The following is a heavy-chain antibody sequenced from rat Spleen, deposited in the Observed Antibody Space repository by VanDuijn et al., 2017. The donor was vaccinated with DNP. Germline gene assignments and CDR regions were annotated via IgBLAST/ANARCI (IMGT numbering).Heavy chain of an antibody. D-gene: IGHD1-5*01. Sequence: EVQLQESGPGLVKPSQSLSLTCSVTGHSITSNYWGWIRKFPGNKMEWIGHISYSGSTSYHPSLKSRISITRDTSKNQFFLQLSSLTTEDTATYFCARWNIGTTTLDYWGQGVMVTVSS. CDR3: ARWNIGTTTLDY. V-gene: IGHV3-1*01. J-gene: IGHJ2*01. CDR1: GHSITSNY. CDR2: ISYSGST.